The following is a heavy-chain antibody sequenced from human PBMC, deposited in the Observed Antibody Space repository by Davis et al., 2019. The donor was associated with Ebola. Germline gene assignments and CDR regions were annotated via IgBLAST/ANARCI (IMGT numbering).Heavy chain of an antibody. Sequence: SETLSLTCTVSGGSTSSYYWSWIRQPPGKGLEWIGYIYYRGSTNYNPSPKSRVTISVETSKNQFSLNLSSVTAADTAVYYCARDGYYYDSSGYYRGAFDYWGQGTLVTVSS. V-gene: IGHV4-59*01. CDR1: GGSTSSYY. D-gene: IGHD3-22*01. CDR2: IYYRGST. CDR3: ARDGYYYDSSGYYRGAFDY. J-gene: IGHJ4*02.